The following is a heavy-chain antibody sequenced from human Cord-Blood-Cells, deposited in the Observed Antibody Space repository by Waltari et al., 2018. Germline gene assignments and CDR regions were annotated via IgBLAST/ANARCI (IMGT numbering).Heavy chain of an antibody. CDR2: IYYSGST. CDR3: AREGRNYYGSGSYDY. D-gene: IGHD3-10*01. V-gene: IGHV4-31*03. Sequence: QVQLQESGPGLVKPSQTLSLTCTVSGGSISSGGYYWSWIRAHPGKGLEWIGYIYYSGSTYYNPSLKSRVTISVDTSKNQFSLKLSSVTAADTAVYYCAREGRNYYGSGSYDYWGQGTLVTVSS. CDR1: GGSISSGGYY. J-gene: IGHJ4*02.